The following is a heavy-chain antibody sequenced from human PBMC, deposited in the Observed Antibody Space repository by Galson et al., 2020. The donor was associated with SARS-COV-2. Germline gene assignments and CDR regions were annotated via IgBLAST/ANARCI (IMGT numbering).Heavy chain of an antibody. CDR1: GFTFSSYA. J-gene: IGHJ2*01. V-gene: IGHV3-30*01. CDR3: ARVPADYKGLGDFDL. Sequence: GESLKISCAASGFTFSSYAMHWVRQAPGKGLEWVAVISYDGSNKYYADSVKGRFTISRDNSKNTLYLQMNSLRAEDTAVYYCARVPADYKGLGDFDLWGRGTLVTVSS. CDR2: ISYDGSNK. D-gene: IGHD2-2*01.